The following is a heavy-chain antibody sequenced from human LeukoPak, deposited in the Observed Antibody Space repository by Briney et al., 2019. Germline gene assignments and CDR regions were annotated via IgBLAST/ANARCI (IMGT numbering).Heavy chain of an antibody. D-gene: IGHD6-6*01. CDR3: ARSSIAARGYFDY. J-gene: IGHJ4*02. Sequence: SETLSLTCTVSGGSISSGGYYWSWIRQHPGKGLEWIGYIYYSGSTYYSPSLKSRVTISVDTSKNQFSLKLSSVTAADTAVYYCARSSIAARGYFDYWGQGTLVTVSS. CDR2: IYYSGST. CDR1: GGSISSGGYY. V-gene: IGHV4-31*03.